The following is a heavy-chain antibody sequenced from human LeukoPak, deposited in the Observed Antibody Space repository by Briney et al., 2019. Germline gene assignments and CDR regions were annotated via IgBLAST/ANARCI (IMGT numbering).Heavy chain of an antibody. CDR1: GGTFSSYA. Sequence: SVKVSCKASGGTFSSYAISWVRQAPGQGLEWMGGIIPIFGTANYAQKFQGRVTITTDESTSTAYMELSSLRSEDTAVYYCARGVGSYHGGVALDAFDIWGQGTMVTVSS. CDR2: IIPIFGTA. CDR3: ARGVGSYHGGVALDAFDI. J-gene: IGHJ3*02. D-gene: IGHD1-26*01. V-gene: IGHV1-69*05.